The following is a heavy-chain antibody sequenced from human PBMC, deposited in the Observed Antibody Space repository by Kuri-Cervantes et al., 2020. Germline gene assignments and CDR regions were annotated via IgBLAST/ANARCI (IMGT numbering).Heavy chain of an antibody. CDR2: IYYSGST. J-gene: IGHJ4*02. V-gene: IGHV4-34*01. D-gene: IGHD1-26*01. CDR3: ARVGYSGSYRVGIDY. CDR1: GGSFSGYD. Sequence: SETLSLTCAVYGGSFSGYDWRWSRQPPGKGLEWIGSIYYSGSTYYNPSLKSRVTISVDTSKNQFSLKLSSVTPEDTAVYYCARVGYSGSYRVGIDYWGQGTLVTVFS.